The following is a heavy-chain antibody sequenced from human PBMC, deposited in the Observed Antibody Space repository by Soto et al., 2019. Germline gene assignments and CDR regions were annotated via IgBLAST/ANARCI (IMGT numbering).Heavy chain of an antibody. J-gene: IGHJ4*02. CDR1: GGSISSSSYY. CDR3: ARHDDGSGWAFLDY. CDR2: IYYSGST. V-gene: IGHV4-39*01. D-gene: IGHD3-10*01. Sequence: QLQLQESGPGLVKPSETLSLTCTVSGGSISSSSYYWGWIRQPPGKGLEWIGSIYYSGSTYYNPSLKSRVTISVDTSKNQFSLKLSSVTAADTAVYYCARHDDGSGWAFLDYWGQGTLVTVSS.